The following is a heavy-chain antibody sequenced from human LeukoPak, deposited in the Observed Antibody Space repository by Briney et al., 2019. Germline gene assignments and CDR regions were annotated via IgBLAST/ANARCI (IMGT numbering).Heavy chain of an antibody. D-gene: IGHD4-17*01. V-gene: IGHV3-7*01. Sequence: GGSLRLSCAASGFTFSSYWMSWVRQAPGKGPEWVANIKQDGSEKYYVDSVKGRFTISRDNAKNSLYLQMNSLRAEDTAVYYCAREPYDYGDYGPFWGQGTLVTVSS. CDR3: AREPYDYGDYGPF. J-gene: IGHJ4*02. CDR1: GFTFSSYW. CDR2: IKQDGSEK.